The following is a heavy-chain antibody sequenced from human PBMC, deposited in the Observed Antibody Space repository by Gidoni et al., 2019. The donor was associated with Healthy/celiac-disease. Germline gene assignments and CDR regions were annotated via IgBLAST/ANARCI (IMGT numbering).Heavy chain of an antibody. CDR3: ARPYYGGNSGVDL. J-gene: IGHJ2*01. CDR1: GGSFSGYY. D-gene: IGHD4-17*01. Sequence: QVQLQQWGAGLLKPSETLSLTCAVYGGSFSGYYWSWIRQPPGKGLEWIGEINHRGSTNYNPSLKSRVTISVDTSKNQFSLKLSSVTAADTAVYYCARPYYGGNSGVDLWGRGTLVTVSS. V-gene: IGHV4-34*01. CDR2: INHRGST.